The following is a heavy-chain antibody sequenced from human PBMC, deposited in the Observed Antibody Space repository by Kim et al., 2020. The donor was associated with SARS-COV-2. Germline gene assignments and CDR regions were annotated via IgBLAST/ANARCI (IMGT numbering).Heavy chain of an antibody. CDR2: IKSKTDGGTT. CDR1: GFTFSNAW. D-gene: IGHD6-19*01. J-gene: IGHJ3*02. Sequence: GGSLRLSCAASGFTFSNAWMSWVRQAPGKGLEWVGRIKSKTDGGTTDYAAPVKGRFTISRDDSKNTLYLQMNSLKTEDTAVYYCTTDLPDIAVAGTAEKNHGIQMLKRDPDAFDIWGQGTMVTVSS. CDR3: TTDLPDIAVAGTAEKNHGIQMLKRDPDAFDI. V-gene: IGHV3-15*01.